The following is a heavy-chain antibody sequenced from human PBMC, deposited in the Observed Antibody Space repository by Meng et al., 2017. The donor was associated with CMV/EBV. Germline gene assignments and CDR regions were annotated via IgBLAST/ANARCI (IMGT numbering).Heavy chain of an antibody. CDR3: ARDDRSGSYYDYYYYGMDV. CDR2: ISSSGASI. Sequence: GGSLRLSCVGSGFIFSDYYMSWIRQAPGKGLEIVSDISSSGASIYYADSVEGRFTISRDNARNSLYLQMNTLRAEDTAVYYCARDDRSGSYYDYYYYGMDVWGQGTTVTV. J-gene: IGHJ6*02. CDR1: GFIFSDYY. V-gene: IGHV3-11*01. D-gene: IGHD1-26*01.